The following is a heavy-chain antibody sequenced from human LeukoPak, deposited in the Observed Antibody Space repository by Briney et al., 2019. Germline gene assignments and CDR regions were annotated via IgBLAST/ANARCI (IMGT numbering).Heavy chain of an antibody. D-gene: IGHD6-19*01. V-gene: IGHV3-48*01. J-gene: IGHJ6*03. Sequence: GGSLRLSCAASGFTFSSYSMNWVRQAPGKGLEWVSYISSSSSTIYYADSVKGRFTISRDNAKNSLYLQMNSLRAEDTAVYYCARKGYSSGWYGLDYYYYMGVWGKGTTVTVSS. CDR1: GFTFSSYS. CDR3: ARKGYSSGWYGLDYYYYMGV. CDR2: ISSSSSTI.